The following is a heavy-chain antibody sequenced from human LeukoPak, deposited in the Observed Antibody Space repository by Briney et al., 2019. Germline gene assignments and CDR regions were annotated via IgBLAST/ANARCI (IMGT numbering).Heavy chain of an antibody. CDR2: IYTSGST. D-gene: IGHD5-24*01. J-gene: IGHJ4*02. Sequence: SETLSLTCTVSGGSISSGSYYWSWLRQPAGKGLEWIGRIYTSGSTNYNPSLKSRVTISVDTSKNQFSLKLSSVTAADTAVYYCARWMANWGQGTLVTVSS. CDR3: ARWMAN. CDR1: GGSISSGSYY. V-gene: IGHV4-61*02.